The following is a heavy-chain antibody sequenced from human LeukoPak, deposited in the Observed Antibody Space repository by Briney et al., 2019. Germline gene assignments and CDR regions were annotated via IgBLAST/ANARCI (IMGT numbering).Heavy chain of an antibody. CDR1: GGSFSGYY. CDR2: INHSGST. Sequence: SETLSLTCAVYGGSFSGYYWSWIRQPPGKGLEWIGEINHSGSTNYNPSLKSRVTISVDTSKNQFSLKLSSVTAADTAVYYCARGFKVRGVHFDYWGQGTLATVSS. J-gene: IGHJ4*02. CDR3: ARGFKVRGVHFDY. D-gene: IGHD3-10*01. V-gene: IGHV4-34*01.